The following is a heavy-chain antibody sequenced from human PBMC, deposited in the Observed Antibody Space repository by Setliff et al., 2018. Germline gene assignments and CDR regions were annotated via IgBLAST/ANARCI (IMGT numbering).Heavy chain of an antibody. V-gene: IGHV1-46*01. D-gene: IGHD1-1*01. CDR1: GGTFSDYG. Sequence: ASVKVSCKASGGTFSDYGISWVRQAPGQGLEWMMMINPNGDRTTYAQKFQGRVTMTRDTSTSTAYMELSSLRSEDTAVYYCARGQWGTGTPESFDIWGQGTMVTVSS. J-gene: IGHJ3*02. CDR2: INPNGDRT. CDR3: ARGQWGTGTPESFDI.